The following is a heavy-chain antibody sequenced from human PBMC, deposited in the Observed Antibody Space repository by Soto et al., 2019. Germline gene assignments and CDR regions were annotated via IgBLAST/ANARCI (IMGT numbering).Heavy chain of an antibody. V-gene: IGHV2-5*01. CDR1: GFSLSTSGVG. D-gene: IGHD5-18*01. J-gene: IGHJ4*02. CDR2: IYWNDDK. Sequence: QITLKESGPTLVNPTQTLTLTCTFSGFSLSTSGVGVGWIRQPPGKALEWLALIYWNDDKRYSPSLKSRLTITKDTSKNQVVLTMTNMDPVDTATYYCAHRVDTAMVSTKEYYFDYWGQGTLVTVSS. CDR3: AHRVDTAMVSTKEYYFDY.